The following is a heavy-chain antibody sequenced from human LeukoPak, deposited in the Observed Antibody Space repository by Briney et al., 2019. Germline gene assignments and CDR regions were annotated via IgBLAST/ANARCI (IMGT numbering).Heavy chain of an antibody. D-gene: IGHD3-22*01. J-gene: IGHJ2*01. V-gene: IGHV4-34*01. CDR3: ARRPYYYDSSGYYYSWYFDL. Sequence: PSETLSLTCAVCGGSFSGYYWSWIRQPPGKGLEWIGEINHSGSTNYNPSLKSRVTISVDTSKNQFSLKLSSVTAADTAVYYCARRPYYYDSSGYYYSWYFDLWGRGTLVTVSS. CDR1: GGSFSGYY. CDR2: INHSGST.